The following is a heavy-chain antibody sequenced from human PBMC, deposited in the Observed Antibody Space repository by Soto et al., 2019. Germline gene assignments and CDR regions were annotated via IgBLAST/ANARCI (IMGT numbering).Heavy chain of an antibody. J-gene: IGHJ4*02. CDR1: GFTFTTYW. Sequence: SCVASGFTFTTYWMKWVRQAPGKGLELMSNIRQDGGAQYYVDSVKGRFTISRDNAKNSVYMEMDSLRVEDTAVYYCVRGGPGSGSYRGYSWGQGIMVTVSS. D-gene: IGHD3-10*01. CDR3: VRGGPGSGSYRGYS. V-gene: IGHV3-7*05. CDR2: IRQDGGAQ.